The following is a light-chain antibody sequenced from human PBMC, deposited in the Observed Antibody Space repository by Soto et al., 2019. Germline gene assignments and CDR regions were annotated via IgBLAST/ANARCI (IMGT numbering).Light chain of an antibody. CDR3: QQYGSSLFT. Sequence: EIVLTQSPGTLSLSPGERATLSCRASQSVSSSYLARYQQKPGQAPRLLIYGASSRATGIPDRFSGSGSGTDFTLTISRLEPEGFAVYYCQQYGSSLFTFGPGTKVDIK. CDR2: GAS. J-gene: IGKJ3*01. V-gene: IGKV3-20*01. CDR1: QSVSSSY.